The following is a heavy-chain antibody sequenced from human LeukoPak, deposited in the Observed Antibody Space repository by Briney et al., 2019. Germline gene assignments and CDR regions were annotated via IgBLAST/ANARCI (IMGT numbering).Heavy chain of an antibody. Sequence: GGSLRLSCAASGFTFSSYAMSWVRQAPGEGLEWVSAISGSGGSTYYADSVKGRFTISRDNSKNTLYLQMNSLRAEDTAVYYCAKDPRYGGYSFDYWGQGTLVTVSS. D-gene: IGHD3-16*01. CDR2: ISGSGGST. CDR1: GFTFSSYA. V-gene: IGHV3-23*01. J-gene: IGHJ4*02. CDR3: AKDPRYGGYSFDY.